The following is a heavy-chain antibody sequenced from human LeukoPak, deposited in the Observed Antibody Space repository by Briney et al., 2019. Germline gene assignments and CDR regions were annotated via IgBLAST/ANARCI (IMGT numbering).Heavy chain of an antibody. V-gene: IGHV3-53*04. CDR2: IYSGGST. CDR1: GFTVSSNY. J-gene: IGHJ4*02. Sequence: GGSLRLSCAASGFTVSSNYMSWVRQAPGKGLEWVSVIYSGGSTYYADSVKGRFTISRHNSKNALYLQMNSLRAEDTAVYYCARGFSPDFWTGYYFDYWGQGTLVTVSS. CDR3: ARGFSPDFWTGYYFDY. D-gene: IGHD3-3*01.